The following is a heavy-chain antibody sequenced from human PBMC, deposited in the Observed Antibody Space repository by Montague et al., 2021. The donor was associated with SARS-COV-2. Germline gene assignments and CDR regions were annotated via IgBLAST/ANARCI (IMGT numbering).Heavy chain of an antibody. D-gene: IGHD1-26*01. CDR2: MSYDGSSR. CDR3: ARDNMGSIDY. CDR1: GFTFSAYY. V-gene: IGHV3-30*04. Sequence: SPRLSCPASGFTFSAYYMQWVRQAPGKGLEWVAIMSYDGSSRYHVDSVKGRFTISRDNSRNTLYLQMDSLRSEDTAVYYCARDNMGSIDYWGQGTLVTVSS. J-gene: IGHJ4*02.